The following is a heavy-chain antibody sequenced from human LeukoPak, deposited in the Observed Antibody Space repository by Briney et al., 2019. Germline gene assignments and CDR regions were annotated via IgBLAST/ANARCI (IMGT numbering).Heavy chain of an antibody. CDR2: ISSSSSTI. CDR1: GFTXSTYN. Sequence: GXLRLSCAASGFTXSTYNMNWVRQAPGKGLEWVSYISSSSSTIYYADSVKGRFTISRDNAKNSLYLQMNSLRAEDTAVYYCARGSTYYDSSGQVPFDYWGQGTLVTVSS. J-gene: IGHJ4*02. V-gene: IGHV3-48*01. CDR3: ARGSTYYDSSGQVPFDY. D-gene: IGHD3-22*01.